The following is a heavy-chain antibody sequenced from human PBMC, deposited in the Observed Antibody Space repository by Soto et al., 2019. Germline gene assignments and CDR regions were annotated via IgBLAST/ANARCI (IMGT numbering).Heavy chain of an antibody. D-gene: IGHD3-22*01. V-gene: IGHV3-21*01. CDR3: ARDRVESGYPEYFQH. CDR1: GFTFSDYT. Sequence: PGGSLRLSCAASGFTFSDYTMNWVRQAPGKGLEWVSSISRSGIYLYNVDSVKGRFTISRDNAKNTLYLQMNILRTEDTAVYYCARDRVESGYPEYFQHWGQGTLVTVSS. J-gene: IGHJ1*01. CDR2: ISRSGIYL.